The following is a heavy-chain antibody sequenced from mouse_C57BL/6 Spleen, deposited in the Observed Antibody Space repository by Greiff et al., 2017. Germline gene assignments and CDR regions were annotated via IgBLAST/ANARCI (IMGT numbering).Heavy chain of an antibody. V-gene: IGHV5-9*01. CDR2: ISGGGGNT. D-gene: IGHD1-1*01. CDR1: GFTFSSYT. CDR3: ATTVVPYYFDY. Sequence: EVKVEESGGGLVKPGGSLKLSCAASGFTFSSYTMSWVRQTPEKRLEWVATISGGGGNTYYPDSVKGRFTISRDNAKNTLYLQMSSLRSEDTALYYCATTVVPYYFDYWGQGTTLTVSS. J-gene: IGHJ2*01.